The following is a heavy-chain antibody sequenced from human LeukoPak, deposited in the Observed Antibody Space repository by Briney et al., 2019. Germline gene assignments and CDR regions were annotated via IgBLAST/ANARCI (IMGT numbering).Heavy chain of an antibody. D-gene: IGHD3-10*01. V-gene: IGHV4-59*01. CDR1: GGSISSYY. Sequence: PSETLSLTCTVSGGSISSYYWSWIRQPPGKGLEWIGYIYYSGSTNYNPSLKSRVTISVDTSKNQFSLKLSSVTAADTAVYYCARGLMVRGDGDAFDIWGQGTMVTVSS. CDR3: ARGLMVRGDGDAFDI. J-gene: IGHJ3*02. CDR2: IYYSGST.